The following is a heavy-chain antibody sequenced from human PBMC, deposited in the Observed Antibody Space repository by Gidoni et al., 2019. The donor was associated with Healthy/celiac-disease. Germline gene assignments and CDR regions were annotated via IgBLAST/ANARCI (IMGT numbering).Heavy chain of an antibody. CDR3: DREGSDRGSVAFDI. V-gene: IGHV1-46*01. D-gene: IGHD2-15*01. J-gene: IGHJ3*02. CDR1: GYTFTSNC. CDR2: INPSGGST. Sequence: QLHLVQAGAEVTKPGASVKVSCQVSGYTFTSNCMHWVRPAPVQGLEWMGIINPSGGSTSYAQKFQGRVTMTRDTSTSTVYMELNSLRAADTAVYYCDREGSDRGSVAFDIWGQGTMVTVSS.